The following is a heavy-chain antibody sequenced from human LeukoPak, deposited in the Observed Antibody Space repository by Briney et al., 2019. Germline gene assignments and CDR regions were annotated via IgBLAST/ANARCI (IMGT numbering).Heavy chain of an antibody. J-gene: IGHJ4*02. Sequence: GGSLRLSCTASGFTFSSLSMNWVRQAPEKGLEWVSYISGTSSNIYYADSVKGRFTISRDNAKNSLYLQMNSLRDEDTAVYYCARKGDYHDYWGQGTLVTVSS. CDR3: ARKGDYHDY. V-gene: IGHV3-48*02. CDR2: ISGTSSNI. CDR1: GFTFSSLS.